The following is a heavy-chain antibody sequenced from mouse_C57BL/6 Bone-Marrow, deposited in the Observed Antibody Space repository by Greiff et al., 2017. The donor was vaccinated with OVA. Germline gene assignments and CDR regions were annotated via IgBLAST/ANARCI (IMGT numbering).Heavy chain of an antibody. J-gene: IGHJ1*03. CDR1: GYSITSGYY. D-gene: IGHD2-3*01. CDR3: ARVGLLPLWYFDV. Sequence: EVKLEESGPGLVKPSQSLSLTCSVTGYSITSGYYWNWIRQFPGNKLEWMGYISYDGSNNYNPSLKNRISITRDTSKNQFFLKLNSVTTEDTATYYCARVGLLPLWYFDVWGTGTTVTVSS. CDR2: ISYDGSN. V-gene: IGHV3-6*01.